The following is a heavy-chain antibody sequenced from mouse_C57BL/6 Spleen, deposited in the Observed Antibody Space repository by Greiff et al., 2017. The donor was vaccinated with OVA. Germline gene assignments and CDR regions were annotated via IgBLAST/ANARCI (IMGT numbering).Heavy chain of an antibody. D-gene: IGHD1-1*01. V-gene: IGHV1-26*01. CDR1: GYTFTDYY. J-gene: IGHJ2*01. CDR2: INPNNGGT. Sequence: EVQLQQSGPELVKPGASVKISCKASGYTFTDYYMNWVKQSHGKSLEWIGDINPNNGGTSYNQKFKGKATLTVDKSSSTAYMELRSLTSEDSAVYYCARSRLLRRSFDYWGQGTTLTVSS. CDR3: ARSRLLRRSFDY.